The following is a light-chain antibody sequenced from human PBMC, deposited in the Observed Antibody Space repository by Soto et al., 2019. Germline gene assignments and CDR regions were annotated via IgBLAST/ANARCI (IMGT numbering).Light chain of an antibody. CDR3: QPYNSHWT. V-gene: IGKV1-5*03. Sequence: DMQMAESPSWLAASVGRSINITCRAIQSISSWLAWYKHEPGKAPKLLIYKASSLESGVPSRFSGSGSGTEFTLTIRRLKPEDFATYYCQPYNSHWTDGQGTKVDIK. CDR2: KAS. CDR1: QSISSW. J-gene: IGKJ1*01.